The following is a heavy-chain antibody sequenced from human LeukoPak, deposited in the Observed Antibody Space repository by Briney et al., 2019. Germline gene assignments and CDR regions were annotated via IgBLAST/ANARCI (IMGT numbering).Heavy chain of an antibody. D-gene: IGHD2-2*01. J-gene: IGHJ6*02. CDR1: GFTFSSYA. CDR2: ISRDSANI. V-gene: IGHV3-9*01. Sequence: GGSLRLSCAASGFTFSSYAMSWVRQAPGKGLEWVSGISRDSANIGYADSVKGRFTISRDNAKNSLYLQMNSLTTEDTALYYCARDFCTGCNYYFYGMDVWGRGTTVTVSS. CDR3: ARDFCTGCNYYFYGMDV.